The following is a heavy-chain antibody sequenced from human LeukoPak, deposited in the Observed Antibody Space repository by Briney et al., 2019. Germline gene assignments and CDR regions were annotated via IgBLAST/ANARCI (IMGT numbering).Heavy chain of an antibody. D-gene: IGHD4-17*01. V-gene: IGHV3-30*02. CDR1: GFTFSSYG. CDR3: ARLPPYTVSPRYFDY. Sequence: PGGSLRLSCAASGFTFSSYGMHWVRQAPGKGLEWVAFIRYDGSNKYYADSVKGRFTISRDNSKNTLYLQMNSLRAEDTAVYYCARLPPYTVSPRYFDYWGQGTLVTVSS. J-gene: IGHJ4*02. CDR2: IRYDGSNK.